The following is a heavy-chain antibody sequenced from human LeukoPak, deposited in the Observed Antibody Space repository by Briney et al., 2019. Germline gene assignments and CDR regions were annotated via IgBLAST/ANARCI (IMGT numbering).Heavy chain of an antibody. J-gene: IGHJ4*02. D-gene: IGHD5-24*01. CDR1: GFTFSDYA. CDR2: ISYDGRSK. V-gene: IGHV3-30*04. Sequence: PGGSLRLSCAASGFTFSDYALHWVRQTPGKGLEWLTLISYDGRSKYYADSVRGRFTVSRDNSKNTLDLQMNAVRPEDTAVYYCARAKNKHMATVIDYWGQGTLVTVSS. CDR3: ARAKNKHMATVIDY.